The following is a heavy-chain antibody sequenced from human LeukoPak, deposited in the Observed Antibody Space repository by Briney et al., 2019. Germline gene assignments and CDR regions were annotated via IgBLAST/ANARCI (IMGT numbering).Heavy chain of an antibody. Sequence: SETLSLTCAVYGGSFSGYYWSWIRQPAGKGLEWIGRIYTSGSTNYNPSLKSRVTISVDTSKNQFSLKLSSVTAADTAVYYCARSTGVDPAFDYWGQGTLVTVSS. CDR1: GGSFSGYY. V-gene: IGHV4-59*10. CDR2: IYTSGST. D-gene: IGHD4-17*01. J-gene: IGHJ4*02. CDR3: ARSTGVDPAFDY.